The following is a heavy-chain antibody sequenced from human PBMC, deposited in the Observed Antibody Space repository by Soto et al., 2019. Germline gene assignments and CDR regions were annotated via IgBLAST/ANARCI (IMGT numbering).Heavy chain of an antibody. V-gene: IGHV1-18*01. CDR3: ASGGIIGSTFSLDY. CDR1: GYTFTRYG. J-gene: IGHJ4*02. CDR2: ISAYIGNT. Sequence: QVQLVQSGAEVKKPGASVKFSCKACGYTFTRYGMSWVGQAPVQGPEWMGWISAYIGNTNYVQKLQGRVTMTTDISTSPAYMELRSLRSDDTAVYYCASGGIIGSTFSLDYWGQGTLVTVSS. D-gene: IGHD1-7*01.